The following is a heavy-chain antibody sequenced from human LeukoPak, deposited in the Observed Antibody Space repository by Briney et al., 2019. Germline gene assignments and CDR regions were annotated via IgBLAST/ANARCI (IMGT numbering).Heavy chain of an antibody. CDR2: ISWNSGSI. CDR3: AKDKLTSRYFDL. J-gene: IGHJ2*01. V-gene: IGHV3-9*01. CDR1: EFTFGDYA. D-gene: IGHD3-9*01. Sequence: GGSLRLSCTASEFTFGDYAISWVRQAPGKGLEWVSGISWNSGSIGYADSVKGRFTISRDNAKNSLYLRMNSLRAEDTALYYCAKDKLTSRYFDLWGRGTLVTVSS.